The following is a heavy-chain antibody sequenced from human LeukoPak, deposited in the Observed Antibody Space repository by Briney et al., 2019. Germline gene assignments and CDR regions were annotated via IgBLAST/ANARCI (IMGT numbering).Heavy chain of an antibody. CDR1: GGSFSGYY. Sequence: SETLSLTCAVYGGSFSGYYWSWIRQPPGKGLEWIGEINHSGSTNYNPSLKSRVTISVDTSKNQFSLKLSSVTAADTAVYYCARHPWGNARFYWGQGTLVTVSS. CDR2: INHSGST. V-gene: IGHV4-34*01. J-gene: IGHJ4*02. CDR3: ARHPWGNARFY. D-gene: IGHD3-16*01.